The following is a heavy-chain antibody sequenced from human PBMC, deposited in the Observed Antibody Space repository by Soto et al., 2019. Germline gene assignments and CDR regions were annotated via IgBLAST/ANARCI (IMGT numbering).Heavy chain of an antibody. CDR2: IYYSGST. V-gene: IGHV4-30-4*01. CDR3: ASVSPYYYDSSGRLGGAD. J-gene: IGHJ4*02. Sequence: PSETLSLTCTVSGGSISSGDYYWSWIRQPPGKGLEWIGYIYYSGSTYYNPSLKSRVTISVDTSKNQFSLKLSSVTAADTAVYYCASVSPYYYDSSGRLGGADWGQGTLVPVSS. D-gene: IGHD3-22*01. CDR1: GGSISSGDYY.